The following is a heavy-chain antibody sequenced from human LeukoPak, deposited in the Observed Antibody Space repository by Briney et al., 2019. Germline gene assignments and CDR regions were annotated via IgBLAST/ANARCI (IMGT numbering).Heavy chain of an antibody. CDR3: ARGQESWLQFPLSD. CDR2: ISGYNGNT. J-gene: IGHJ4*02. Sequence: VASVKVSCKASGYTFTTYGISWVRQAPGQGLEWMGWISGYNGNTNYVQKFQGRVSMTTDTSTTTAYMELRSLRSDDTAVYYCARGQESWLQFPLSDWGQGTLVTVSS. D-gene: IGHD5-24*01. V-gene: IGHV1-18*01. CDR1: GYTFTTYG.